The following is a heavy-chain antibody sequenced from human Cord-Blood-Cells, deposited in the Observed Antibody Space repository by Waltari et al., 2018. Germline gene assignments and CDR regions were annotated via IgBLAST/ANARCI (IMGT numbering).Heavy chain of an antibody. J-gene: IGHJ4*02. CDR3: ARGRSSSYFDY. D-gene: IGHD6-6*01. CDR1: GGTFSSSD. CDR2: IIPIFGTA. Sequence: QVQLVQSGAEVKKPGSSVKVSCKASGGTFSSSDISWVRQAPGQGLEWLGGIIPIFGTANYAQKFQGRVTITADESTSTAYMELSSLRSEDTAVYYCARGRSSSYFDYWGQGTLVTVSS. V-gene: IGHV1-69*01.